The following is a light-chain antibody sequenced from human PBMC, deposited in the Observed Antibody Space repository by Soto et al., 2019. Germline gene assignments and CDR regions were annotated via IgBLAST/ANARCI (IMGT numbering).Light chain of an antibody. J-gene: IGKJ2*01. Sequence: DIQMTQSPSSLSASVGDRVTITCRASQSISTYLNWYRQKPGKAPKLLIYAASSLQSEVPSTFSGSGSGTDFTLTISSLQPADFATYFCQQSYDPPYTFGQGTKLEI. CDR2: AAS. CDR3: QQSYDPPYT. V-gene: IGKV1-39*01. CDR1: QSISTY.